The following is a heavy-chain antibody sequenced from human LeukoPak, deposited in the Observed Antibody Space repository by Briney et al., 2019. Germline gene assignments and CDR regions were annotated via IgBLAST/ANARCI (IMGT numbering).Heavy chain of an antibody. CDR2: INPSGGST. CDR1: GHTSTGYY. Sequence: ASVKVSCKASGHTSTGYYMHRVRQAAGQWLEWMGIINPSGGSTSYAQKFQGRVTMTRDTSTSTAYMELSSLRSEDTAVYYCARTRGCDTEFDYWGQGTLVTVSS. J-gene: IGHJ4*02. D-gene: IGHD5-12*01. CDR3: ARTRGCDTEFDY. V-gene: IGHV1-46*01.